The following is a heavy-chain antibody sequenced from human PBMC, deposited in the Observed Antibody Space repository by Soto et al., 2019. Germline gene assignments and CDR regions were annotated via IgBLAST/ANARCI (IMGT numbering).Heavy chain of an antibody. Sequence: SVKVSCKASGGTFSSYTISWVRQAPGQGLEWMGRIIPILGIANYAQKFQGRVTITADKSTSTAYMELSSLRSEDTAVYYCARGVAANRLYYYYMDVWGKGTTVTVSS. D-gene: IGHD6-13*01. J-gene: IGHJ6*03. V-gene: IGHV1-69*02. CDR3: ARGVAANRLYYYYMDV. CDR2: IIPILGIA. CDR1: GGTFSSYT.